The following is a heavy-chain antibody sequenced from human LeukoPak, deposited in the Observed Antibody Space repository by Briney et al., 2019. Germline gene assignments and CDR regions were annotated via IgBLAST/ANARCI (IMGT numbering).Heavy chain of an antibody. V-gene: IGHV3-53*01. Sequence: GGSLRLSCAASGFTVSSNYMSWVRQAPGKGLEWVSVIYSGGSTYYADSVKGRFTISRDNSKNTLYLQMNSLRAEDTAVYYCARGSRIRETLVLYYYYYMDVWGKGTTVTVSS. CDR1: GFTVSSNY. CDR3: ARGSRIRETLVLYYYYYMDV. CDR2: IYSGGST. J-gene: IGHJ6*03. D-gene: IGHD5-18*01.